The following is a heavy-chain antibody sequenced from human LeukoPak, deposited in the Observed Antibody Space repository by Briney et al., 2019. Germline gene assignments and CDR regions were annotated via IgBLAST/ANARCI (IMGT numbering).Heavy chain of an antibody. J-gene: IGHJ4*02. D-gene: IGHD3-10*01. Sequence: SETLSLTCTVSGGSISSYYWSWIRQPPGKGLEWIGEINHSGSTNYNPSLKSRVTISVDTSKNQFSLKLRSVTAADTAVYYCARLTMVRGVIIIGFDYWGQGTLVTVSS. CDR1: GGSISSYY. CDR2: INHSGST. CDR3: ARLTMVRGVIIIGFDY. V-gene: IGHV4-34*01.